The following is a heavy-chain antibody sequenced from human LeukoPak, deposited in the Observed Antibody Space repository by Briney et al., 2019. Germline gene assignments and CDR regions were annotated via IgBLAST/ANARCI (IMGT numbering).Heavy chain of an antibody. CDR3: ARTQSGFDS. J-gene: IGHJ5*01. V-gene: IGHV4-4*02. CDR1: GDSINSLDL. CDR2: MYLSGTT. Sequence: SETLSLTCTVSGDSINSLDLWSWVRPPPGKGLEWIGEMYLSGTTHSNPSVKSRATISIDKSKNQFFLNLSSVTAADTAVYYCARTQSGFDSWGQGTLVTVSS. D-gene: IGHD6-19*01.